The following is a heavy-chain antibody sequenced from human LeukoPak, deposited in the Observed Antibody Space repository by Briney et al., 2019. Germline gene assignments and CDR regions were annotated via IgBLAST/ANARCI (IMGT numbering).Heavy chain of an antibody. CDR3: ARIAAPGNRRLNF. D-gene: IGHD6-13*01. CDR2: MNPNSGNT. CDR1: GYTFTTYD. Sequence: ASVKVSCKASGYTFTTYDINWVRQAAGQALEWMGWMNPNSGNTGNAQKFQGRVTMTRNTSISTAYMELTSLTSEDTAVYFCARIAAPGNRRLNFWGQGTLVTVSS. J-gene: IGHJ4*02. V-gene: IGHV1-8*01.